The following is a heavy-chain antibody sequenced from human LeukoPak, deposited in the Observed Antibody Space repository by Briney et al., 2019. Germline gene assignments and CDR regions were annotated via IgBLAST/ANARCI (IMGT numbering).Heavy chain of an antibody. CDR3: ARGQNKCLGH. CDR1: GYTFTNYF. D-gene: IGHD2/OR15-2a*01. CDR2: INPTGGST. V-gene: IGHV1-46*01. J-gene: IGHJ4*02. Sequence: ASVKVSCKASGYTFTNYFMHWVRQVPGQGLEWMGVINPTGGSTTYAQRFQGRVTMTRDTSTSTVHMELSSLRSEDTAVYYCARGQNKCLGHWGQGTLVTVSS.